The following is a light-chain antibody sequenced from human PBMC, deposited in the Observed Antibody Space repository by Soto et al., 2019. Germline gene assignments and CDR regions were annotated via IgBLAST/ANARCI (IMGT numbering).Light chain of an antibody. J-gene: IGLJ1*01. CDR1: SSDIGAGYD. V-gene: IGLV1-40*01. Sequence: QSVLTQPPSVSGAPGQRVTISCTGSSSDIGAGYDVHWYQQLPGTAPKLLIYGNTDRPSGVPDRFSGSKSGTSASLAITGLQAEDEADYYCQSYDNSLRGLGVFGTGTKVTVL. CDR3: QSYDNSLRGLGV. CDR2: GNT.